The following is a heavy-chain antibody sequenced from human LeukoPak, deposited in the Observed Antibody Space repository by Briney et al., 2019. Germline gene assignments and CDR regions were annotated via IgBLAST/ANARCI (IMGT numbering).Heavy chain of an antibody. V-gene: IGHV1-46*01. J-gene: IGHJ4*02. CDR2: INPSGGST. Sequence: ASVKVSCKASGYTFTSYYMHWVRQAPGQGLEWMGIINPSGGSTSYAQKFQGRITMTRDMSTSTVYMELSSLRSVTAADTAVYYCARSSRRNSLRVFGVVTKDQYYFDSWGQGTLVTVSS. CDR1: GYTFTSYY. D-gene: IGHD3-3*01. CDR3: ARSSRRNSLRVFGVVTKDQYYFDS.